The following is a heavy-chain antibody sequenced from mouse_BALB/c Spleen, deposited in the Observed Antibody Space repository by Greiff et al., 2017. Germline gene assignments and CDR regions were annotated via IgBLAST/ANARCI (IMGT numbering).Heavy chain of an antibody. CDR3: ARSHYYGYLDY. CDR2: ISYSGST. CDR1: GYSITSDYA. D-gene: IGHD1-2*01. J-gene: IGHJ2*01. Sequence: EVQLQESGPGLVKPSQSLSLTCTVTGYSITSDYAWNWIRQFPGNKLEWMGYISYSGSTSYNPSLKSRISITRDTSKNQFFLQLNSVTTEDTATYYCARSHYYGYLDYWGQGTTLTVSS. V-gene: IGHV3-2*02.